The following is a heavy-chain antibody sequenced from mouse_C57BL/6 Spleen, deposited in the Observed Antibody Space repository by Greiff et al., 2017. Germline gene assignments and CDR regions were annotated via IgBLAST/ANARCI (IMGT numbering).Heavy chain of an antibody. J-gene: IGHJ4*01. CDR2: INPNNGGT. Sequence: EVQLQQSGPELVKPGASVKISCKASGYTFTDYYMNWVKQSHGKSLEWIGDINPNNGGTSYNQKFKGKATVTVDKSSSTAYMELRSLTSEDSAVYYCAREEIYWGQGTSVTVSS. CDR1: GYTFTDYY. V-gene: IGHV1-26*01. CDR3: AREEIY.